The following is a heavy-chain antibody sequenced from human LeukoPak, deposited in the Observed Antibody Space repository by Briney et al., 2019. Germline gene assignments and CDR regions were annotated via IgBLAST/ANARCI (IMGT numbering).Heavy chain of an antibody. CDR3: ARDRIAAAGMSGDYYYYMDV. J-gene: IGHJ6*03. Sequence: TGGSLRLSCAASGFTFSSYSMNWVRQAPGKGLEWVSYISSSSSTIYYADSVKGRFTISRDNAKNSLYLQMNSLRAEDTAVYYCARDRIAAAGMSGDYYYYMDVWGKGTTVTVSS. V-gene: IGHV3-48*01. CDR1: GFTFSSYS. D-gene: IGHD6-13*01. CDR2: ISSSSSTI.